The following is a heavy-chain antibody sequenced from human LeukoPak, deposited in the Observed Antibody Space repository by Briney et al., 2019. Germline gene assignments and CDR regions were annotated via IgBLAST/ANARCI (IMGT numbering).Heavy chain of an antibody. CDR2: ITSSSTYI. CDR3: AREWTDKRYDILTGPGY. J-gene: IGHJ4*02. V-gene: IGHV3-21*01. D-gene: IGHD3-9*01. CDR1: GFTFSTYT. Sequence: GGSLRLSCAASGFTFSTYTMNWVRQAPGKGLEWVSSITSSSTYIYYADSVKGRFTISRDNAKNSLYLQMNSLRAEDTAVYYCAREWTDKRYDILTGPGYWGQGTLVTVSS.